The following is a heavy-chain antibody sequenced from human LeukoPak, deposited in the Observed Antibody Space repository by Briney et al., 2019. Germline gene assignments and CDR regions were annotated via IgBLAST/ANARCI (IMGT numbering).Heavy chain of an antibody. CDR3: ARGHGYNLNYYFDY. CDR2: MNPNSGNT. D-gene: IGHD5-24*01. Sequence: ASVKVSCKASGYTFTSYDINWVRQATGQGLGWMGWMNPNSGNTGYAQKFQGRVTMTRNTSISTAYMELSSLRSEDTAVYYCARGHGYNLNYYFDYWGQGTLVTVSS. J-gene: IGHJ4*02. V-gene: IGHV1-8*01. CDR1: GYTFTSYD.